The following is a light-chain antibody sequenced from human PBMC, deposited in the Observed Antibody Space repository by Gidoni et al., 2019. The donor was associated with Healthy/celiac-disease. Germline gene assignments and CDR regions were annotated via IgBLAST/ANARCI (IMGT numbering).Light chain of an antibody. CDR3: QVWDSSSDHVV. V-gene: IGLV3-21*02. CDR1: NIGSTS. J-gene: IGLJ2*01. CDR2: DAS. Sequence: SYVLTQPPSVSVAPGQTARITCGGNNIGSTSVHWYQQKPGQAPVLVVYDASDRPSGIPERFSGSNSGNTATLTISRVEAGDEADYYCQVWDSSSDHVVFGGGTKLTVL.